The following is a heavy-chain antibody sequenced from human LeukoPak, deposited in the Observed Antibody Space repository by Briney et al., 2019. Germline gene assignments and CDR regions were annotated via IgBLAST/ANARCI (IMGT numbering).Heavy chain of an antibody. D-gene: IGHD2-2*01. CDR2: FDPEDGET. CDR1: GYTPTELS. Sequence: ASVKVSCKVSGYTPTELSMHWVRQAPGKGLEWMGGFDPEDGETIYAQKFQGRVTMTEDTSTDTAYMELSSLRSEDTAVYYCATNPYCSSTSCSIDYWGQRTLVTVSS. V-gene: IGHV1-24*01. J-gene: IGHJ4*02. CDR3: ATNPYCSSTSCSIDY.